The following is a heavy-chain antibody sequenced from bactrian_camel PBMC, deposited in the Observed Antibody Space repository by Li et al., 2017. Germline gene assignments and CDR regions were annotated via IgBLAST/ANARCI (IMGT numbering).Heavy chain of an antibody. CDR1: GLTSSGYC. Sequence: QLVESGGGSVQAGGSLRLSCVASGLTSSGYCMGWFRRSGNEREVLAAIYTRDGTTHNADSVKGRFTISHDNANNTTFLQMNSLKPEDSAMYYCAAKSPGGGWYVPGSYNYWGQGTQVTVS. J-gene: IGHJ4*01. D-gene: IGHD6*01. V-gene: IGHV3S28*01. CDR3: AAKSPGGGWYVPGSYNY. CDR2: IYTRDGTT.